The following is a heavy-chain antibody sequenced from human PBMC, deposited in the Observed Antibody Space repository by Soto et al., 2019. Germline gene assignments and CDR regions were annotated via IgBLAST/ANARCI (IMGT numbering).Heavy chain of an antibody. Sequence: GASVKVSCKASGYTFTSYYMHWVRQAPGQGLEWMGIINPSGGSTSDAQKFQGRVTMTRDTSTSTVYMELSSLRSEDTAVYYCARDLGEGLEDYYTDVWGKGTTVTVSS. CDR3: ARDLGEGLEDYYTDV. V-gene: IGHV1-46*03. D-gene: IGHD3-10*01. CDR1: GYTFTSYY. CDR2: INPSGGST. J-gene: IGHJ6*03.